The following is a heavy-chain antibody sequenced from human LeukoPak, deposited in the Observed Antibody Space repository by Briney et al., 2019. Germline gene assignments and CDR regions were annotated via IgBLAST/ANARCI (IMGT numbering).Heavy chain of an antibody. CDR2: INPNSGGT. CDR3: AREGSGGYCYGYGDY. J-gene: IGHJ4*02. Sequence: ASVKVSCKASGYTFTGYYMHWVRQAPGQGLEWMGWINPNSGGTNYAQKFQGRVTMTRDTSISTAYMELSRLRSDDTAVYYCAREGSGGYCYGYGDYWGQGTLVTVSS. V-gene: IGHV1-2*02. CDR1: GYTFTGYY. D-gene: IGHD5-18*01.